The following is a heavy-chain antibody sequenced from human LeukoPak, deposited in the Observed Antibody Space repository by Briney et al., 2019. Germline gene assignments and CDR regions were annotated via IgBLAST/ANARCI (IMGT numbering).Heavy chain of an antibody. CDR1: GFTFDDYA. Sequence: GGSLRLSCAASGFTFDDYAMHWVRHAPGKGLEWVSGISWNSGSIGYADSVKGRFTISRDNAKNSLYLQMNSLRAEDTALYYCAKIGYYDSSGYLGAFDIWGQGTMVTVSS. V-gene: IGHV3-9*01. J-gene: IGHJ3*02. CDR2: ISWNSGSI. D-gene: IGHD3-22*01. CDR3: AKIGYYDSSGYLGAFDI.